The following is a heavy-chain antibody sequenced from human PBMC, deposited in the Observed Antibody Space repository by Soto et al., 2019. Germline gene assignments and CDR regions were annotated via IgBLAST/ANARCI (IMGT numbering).Heavy chain of an antibody. CDR2: IYHSGST. J-gene: IGHJ3*02. D-gene: IGHD3-22*01. V-gene: IGHV4-30-2*01. CDR3: ARGYYDSSGYYDAFDI. Sequence: QLQLQESGSGLVKPSQTLSLTCAVSGGSISSGGYSWSWIRQPPGKGLEWIGYIYHSGSTYYNPSRKSRVTISVDRSKNQFSLKLGSVTAADTAVYYCARGYYDSSGYYDAFDIWGQGTMVTVSS. CDR1: GGSISSGGYS.